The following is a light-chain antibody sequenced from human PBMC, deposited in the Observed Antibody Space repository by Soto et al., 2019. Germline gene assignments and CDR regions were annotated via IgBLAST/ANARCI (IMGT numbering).Light chain of an antibody. CDR3: QQYNNWWT. J-gene: IGKJ1*01. Sequence: EIVMTQSPATLSVSPGERATLSCRASQSVSSNLAWYQQKPGQAPRLLIYYAPTRATGIPARFSGSGSGTEFTLTISSLQSEDFAVYYCQQYNNWWTFGQGTKVDIK. CDR2: YAP. CDR1: QSVSSN. V-gene: IGKV3-15*01.